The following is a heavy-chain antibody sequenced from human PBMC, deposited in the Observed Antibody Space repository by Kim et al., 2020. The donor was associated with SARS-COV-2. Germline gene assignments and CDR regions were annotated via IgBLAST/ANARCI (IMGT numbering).Heavy chain of an antibody. CDR1: GFTFSNAW. V-gene: IGHV3-15*01. Sequence: GGSLRLSCAASGFTFSNAWMSWVRQAPGKGLEWVGRIKSKTDGGTTDYAAPVKGRFTISRDDSKNTLYLQMNSLKTEDTAVYYCTTVSVAPIVVVPAAIADSGGMDVWGQGTTVTVSS. CDR3: TTVSVAPIVVVPAAIADSGGMDV. D-gene: IGHD2-2*02. CDR2: IKSKTDGGTT. J-gene: IGHJ6*02.